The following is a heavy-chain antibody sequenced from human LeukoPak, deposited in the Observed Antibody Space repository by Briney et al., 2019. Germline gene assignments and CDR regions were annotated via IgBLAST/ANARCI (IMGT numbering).Heavy chain of an antibody. J-gene: IGHJ3*02. CDR1: GGSIRSGSCY. CDR2: IYTSGST. D-gene: IGHD2-21*02. CDR3: ARGDLLGAFDI. V-gene: IGHV4-61*02. Sequence: ASETLSLTCTVSGGSIRSGSCYWSWIRQPAGKGLEWIGRIYTSGSTNYNPSLKSRVTISVDTSKNQFSLKLSSVTAADTAVYYCARGDLLGAFDIWGQGTMVTVSS.